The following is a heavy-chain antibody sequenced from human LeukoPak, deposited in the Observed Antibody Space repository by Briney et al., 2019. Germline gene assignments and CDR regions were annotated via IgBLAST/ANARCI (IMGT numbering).Heavy chain of an antibody. CDR3: ARGGAGADYDFWSGPTRVYYFDY. Sequence: NPSETLSLTCAVYGGSFSGYYRSWIRQPPGKGLEWIGEINHSGSTNYNPPLKSRVTISVDTSKNQFSLKLSSVTAADTAVYYCARGGAGADYDFWSGPTRVYYFDYWGQGTLVTVSS. CDR1: GGSFSGYY. J-gene: IGHJ4*02. D-gene: IGHD3-3*01. V-gene: IGHV4-34*01. CDR2: INHSGST.